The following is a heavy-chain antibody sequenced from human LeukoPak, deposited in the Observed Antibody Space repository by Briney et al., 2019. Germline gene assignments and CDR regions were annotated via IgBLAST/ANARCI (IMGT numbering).Heavy chain of an antibody. V-gene: IGHV4-59*01. Sequence: SETLSLTCTVSGDSINNYYWSWIRQPPGEGLEWIGYIYYSGNTYYNPSLKSRATISVDTSKNQFSLNLNSLTAADTAFYYCARTVRFPGLFEYWGQGILVTVSS. D-gene: IGHD4-17*01. CDR1: GDSINNYY. CDR3: ARTVRFPGLFEY. J-gene: IGHJ4*02. CDR2: IYYSGNT.